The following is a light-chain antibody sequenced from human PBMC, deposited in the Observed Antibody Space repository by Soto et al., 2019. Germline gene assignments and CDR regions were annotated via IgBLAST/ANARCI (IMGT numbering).Light chain of an antibody. CDR2: WAS. V-gene: IGKV4-1*01. J-gene: IGKJ1*01. Sequence: DNVLTQSPDSLAVSLGERATINCKSSQSVIYSSNNKNYLAWYQQKPGQPPKLLIYWASTRESGVSDRFSGSGSGTDFILTISSLQAEDVAVYYCHQYYNIPWTFGQGTKVEIK. CDR1: QSVIYSSNNKNY. CDR3: HQYYNIPWT.